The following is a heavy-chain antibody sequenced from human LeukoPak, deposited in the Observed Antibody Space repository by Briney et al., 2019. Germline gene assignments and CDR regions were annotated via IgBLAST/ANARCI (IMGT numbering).Heavy chain of an antibody. V-gene: IGHV3-21*01. CDR3: ARDGSSWGIDY. D-gene: IGHD7-27*01. Sequence: GGSLRLSCAASGFTFSSYSMNWVRQAPGKGLEWVSSISSSSSSYIYYADSVKGRFTISRDNAKNSLYLQMNSLRAEDTAVYYCARDGSSWGIDYWGQGTLVTVSS. J-gene: IGHJ4*02. CDR2: ISSSSSSYI. CDR1: GFTFSSYS.